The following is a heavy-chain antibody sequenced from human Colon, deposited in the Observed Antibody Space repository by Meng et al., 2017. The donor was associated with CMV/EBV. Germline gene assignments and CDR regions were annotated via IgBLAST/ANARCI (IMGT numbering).Heavy chain of an antibody. CDR3: ARGDSSSPGEFDY. V-gene: IGHV3-30-3*01. D-gene: IGHD6-6*01. CDR1: GFKFNFHT. J-gene: IGHJ4*02. Sequence: GGSLRLSCSASGFKFNFHTIHWVRQAPGKGLEWVALISYDGTTIYYADSVKGRFTISRDNARNTLYLQMNSLRAEDTAVYYCARGDSSSPGEFDYWGQGTLVTVSS. CDR2: ISYDGTTI.